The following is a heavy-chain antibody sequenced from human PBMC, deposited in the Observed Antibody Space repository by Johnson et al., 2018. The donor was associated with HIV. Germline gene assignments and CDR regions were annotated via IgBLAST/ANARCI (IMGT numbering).Heavy chain of an antibody. Sequence: QVQLVESGGGLVKPGGPLRLSCAASGFTFSDYYMTWIRQAPGKGLEWLSFISSSGDIIRYADSVKGRFTISRDNAKNSLILQMNSLRAEDTAAYSCARGDRSTYYRRGAFDIWGQGTMVTVSS. CDR1: GFTFSDYY. CDR3: ARGDRSTYYRRGAFDI. V-gene: IGHV3-11*04. CDR2: ISSSGDII. J-gene: IGHJ3*02. D-gene: IGHD1-26*01.